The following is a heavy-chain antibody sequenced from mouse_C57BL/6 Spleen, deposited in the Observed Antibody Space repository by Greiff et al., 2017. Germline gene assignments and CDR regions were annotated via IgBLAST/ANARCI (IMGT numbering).Heavy chain of an antibody. CDR2: IYPGSGST. J-gene: IGHJ4*01. V-gene: IGHV1-55*01. CDR3: AAYYSAHYYAMDY. CDR1: GYTFTSYW. Sequence: QVQLQQPGAELVKPGASVKMSCKASGYTFTSYWITWVKQRPGQGLEWIGDIYPGSGSTNYNEKFKSKATLTVDTSSSTAYMQLSSLTSEDSAVYYCAAYYSAHYYAMDYWGQGTSVTVSS. D-gene: IGHD2-12*01.